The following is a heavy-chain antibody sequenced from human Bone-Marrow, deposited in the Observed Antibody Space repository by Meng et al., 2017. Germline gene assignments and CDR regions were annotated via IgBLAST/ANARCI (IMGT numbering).Heavy chain of an antibody. CDR2: IYYSGST. CDR1: GGSISSYY. Sequence: SETLSLTCTVSGGSISSYYWSWIRQPPGKGLEWIGYIYYSGSTNYNPSLKSRVTISVDTSKNQFSLKLSSVTAADTAVYYCARDLGRYCSSTSCYHGYYYYYGMDVWGQGTTVTVSS. CDR3: ARDLGRYCSSTSCYHGYYYYYGMDV. V-gene: IGHV4-59*01. J-gene: IGHJ6*02. D-gene: IGHD2-2*01.